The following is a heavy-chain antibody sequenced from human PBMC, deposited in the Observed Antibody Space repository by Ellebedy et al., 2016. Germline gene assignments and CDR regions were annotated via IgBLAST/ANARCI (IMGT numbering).Heavy chain of an antibody. CDR3: AKVRYPDFYQNSAMDV. V-gene: IGHV3-30*18. Sequence: GGSLRLSXAASGFTFSRFDIHWVRQAQGKGLEWVAAISNDGNDENYGASVKGRFSISRDNSKNRVYLQMGSLRVEDTAVYYCAKVRYPDFYQNSAMDVWGQGTTVTVSS. J-gene: IGHJ6*02. D-gene: IGHD2/OR15-2a*01. CDR2: ISNDGNDE. CDR1: GFTFSRFD.